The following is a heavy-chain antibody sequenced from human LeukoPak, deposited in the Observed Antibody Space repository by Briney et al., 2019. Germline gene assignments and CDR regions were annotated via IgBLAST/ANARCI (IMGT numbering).Heavy chain of an antibody. CDR3: ARDGYYDFWSGYTRYYYGLDV. V-gene: IGHV4-59*01. D-gene: IGHD3-3*01. J-gene: IGHJ6*02. CDR1: GGSISSYY. CDR2: IYYSGST. Sequence: SETLSLTCTVSGGSISSYYWSWIRQPPVKGLEWIGYIYYSGSTNYNPSLKSRVTISVDTSKNQFSLKLSSVTAADTAVYYCARDGYYDFWSGYTRYYYGLDVWGQGTTVTVSS.